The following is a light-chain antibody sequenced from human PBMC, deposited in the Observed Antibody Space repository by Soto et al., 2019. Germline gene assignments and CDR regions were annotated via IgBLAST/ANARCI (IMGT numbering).Light chain of an antibody. Sequence: EIVLTQSPATLSLSTGDRAVVSCRARQSVSRSLTGYQDRPGQAHGVLIHDASTRATGIPRRFSGSRSGTDFTLTISSLQPEDFAVYYCQPSSNRFGRRTKV. J-gene: IGKJ4*01. CDR1: QSVSRS. V-gene: IGKV3-11*01. CDR2: DAS. CDR3: QPSSNR.